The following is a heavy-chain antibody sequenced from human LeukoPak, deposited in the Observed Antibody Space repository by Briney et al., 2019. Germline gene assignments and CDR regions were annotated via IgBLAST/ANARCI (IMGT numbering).Heavy chain of an antibody. V-gene: IGHV3-30-3*01. J-gene: IGHJ4*02. CDR2: ILYDGSNK. CDR1: GFTFSTYA. Sequence: GGSLRLSCAASGFTFSTYAMHWVRQAPGKGLEWVAVILYDGSNKYYADSVKGRFTISRDNSKNTLYLQMNSLRAEDTAVYYCARDRYGDYYFDYWGQGTLVTVSS. D-gene: IGHD4-17*01. CDR3: ARDRYGDYYFDY.